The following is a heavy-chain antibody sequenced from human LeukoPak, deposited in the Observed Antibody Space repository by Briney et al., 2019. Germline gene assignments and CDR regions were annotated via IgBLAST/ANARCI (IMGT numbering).Heavy chain of an antibody. D-gene: IGHD3-22*01. CDR3: AKSSNSYYVSFDY. Sequence: GGSLRLSCAASGFTFSSYVMHWVRQAPGKGLEWVAIISYDGSNEYYADSVKGRFTISRDNSKNTLYLQMNSLRAADTAVYYCAKSSNSYYVSFDYWGQGTLVTVSS. V-gene: IGHV3-30*04. J-gene: IGHJ4*02. CDR2: ISYDGSNE. CDR1: GFTFSSYV.